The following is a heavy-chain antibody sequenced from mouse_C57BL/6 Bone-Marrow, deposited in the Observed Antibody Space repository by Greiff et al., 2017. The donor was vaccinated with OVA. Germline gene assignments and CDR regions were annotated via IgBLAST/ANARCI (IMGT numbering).Heavy chain of an antibody. CDR2: IYPGSGST. CDR1: GYTFTSYG. Sequence: VQLQQPGAELVKPGASVKMSCKASGYTFTSYGITWVKQTPGQGLEWIGDIYPGSGSTNYNEKFKSKATLTVDTSSSTAYMQLSSLTSEVSAVCYCARCGYYLYYYTMDYWCQGTSVTVSS. CDR3: ARCGYYLYYYTMDY. J-gene: IGHJ4*01. V-gene: IGHV1-55*01. D-gene: IGHD2-3*01.